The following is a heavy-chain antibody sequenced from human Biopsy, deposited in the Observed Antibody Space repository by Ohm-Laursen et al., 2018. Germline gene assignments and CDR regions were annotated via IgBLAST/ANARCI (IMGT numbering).Heavy chain of an antibody. D-gene: IGHD6-19*01. V-gene: IGHV1-2*02. CDR2: ISPKSGGT. J-gene: IGHJ4*02. CDR1: GFSFTGYY. CDR3: ALQSVAQMKNFDY. Sequence: ASVKVSCNASGFSFTGYYIHWVRQAPGQGLEWMGWISPKSGGTYYAQKFQGNITMTKNTSMSTAYMEMSRLRSDDTAVYYCALQSVAQMKNFDYWGQGTLVTVSS.